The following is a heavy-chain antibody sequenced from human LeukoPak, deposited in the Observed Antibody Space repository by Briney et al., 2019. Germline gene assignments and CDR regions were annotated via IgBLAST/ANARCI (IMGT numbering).Heavy chain of an antibody. CDR1: GGSISSGSYY. CDR2: IYTSGST. Sequence: SETLSLTCTVSGGSISSGSYYWSWIRQPAGKGLEWIGRIYTSGSTNYNPSLKSRVTISVDTSKNQFSLKLSSVTAADTAVYYCARVGVRSSSGESFDYWGQGTLVTVSS. J-gene: IGHJ4*02. CDR3: ARVGVRSSSGESFDY. V-gene: IGHV4-61*02. D-gene: IGHD6-6*01.